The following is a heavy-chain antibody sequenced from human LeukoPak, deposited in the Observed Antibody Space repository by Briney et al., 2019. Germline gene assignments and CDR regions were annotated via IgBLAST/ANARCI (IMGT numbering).Heavy chain of an antibody. CDR1: GFTFSSYW. Sequence: GGSLRLSCAASGFTFSSYWMSWVRQAPGKGLEWVANIKQDGSEKYYVDSVKGRFTISRGNAKNSLYLQMNSLRAEDTAVYYCARDKIVGATYFDYWGQGTLVTVSS. CDR3: ARDKIVGATYFDY. CDR2: IKQDGSEK. J-gene: IGHJ4*02. D-gene: IGHD1-26*01. V-gene: IGHV3-7*01.